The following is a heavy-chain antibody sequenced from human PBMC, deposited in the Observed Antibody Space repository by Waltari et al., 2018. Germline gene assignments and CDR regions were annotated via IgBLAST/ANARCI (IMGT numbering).Heavy chain of an antibody. J-gene: IGHJ6*02. Sequence: QVQLQQWGAGLLKPSATLSLTCAVYGGSFSGYSWSWIRKPPGRGLEWIGEINHSGSTNYNPSLKSRVTISVDTSKNQVSLKLSSVTAADTAVYYCARGGARGYSYGLYYGMDVWGQGTTVTVSS. CDR3: ARGGARGYSYGLYYGMDV. CDR2: INHSGST. V-gene: IGHV4-34*01. CDR1: GGSFSGYS. D-gene: IGHD5-18*01.